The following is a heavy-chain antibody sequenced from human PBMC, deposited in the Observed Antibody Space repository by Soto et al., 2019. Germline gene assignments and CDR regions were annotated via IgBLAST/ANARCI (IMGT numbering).Heavy chain of an antibody. CDR3: ARAPNLITIFGVVMVERYYYYGMDV. CDR1: GGTFSSYA. V-gene: IGHV1-69*13. CDR2: IIPIFGTA. Sequence: ASVKVSCKASGGTFSSYAISWVRRAPGQGLEWMGGIIPIFGTANYAQKFQGRVTITADESTSTAYMELSSLRSEDTAVYYCARAPNLITIFGVVMVERYYYYGMDVWGQGTTVTVSS. J-gene: IGHJ6*02. D-gene: IGHD3-3*01.